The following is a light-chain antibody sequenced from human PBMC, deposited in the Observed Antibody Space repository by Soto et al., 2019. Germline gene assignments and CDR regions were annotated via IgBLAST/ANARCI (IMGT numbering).Light chain of an antibody. J-gene: IGLJ1*01. CDR1: RRDVGGYNY. CDR2: EVT. Sequence: QSVLTQPASVSGSPGQSITISCTGTRRDVGGYNYVSWYQQYPGKSPKLLIYEVTHRPSGVSNRFSGSKSGNTASLTISWLQAEDEADYYCSSYTISNTLPFVFGTGTKVTVL. V-gene: IGLV2-14*01. CDR3: SSYTISNTLPFV.